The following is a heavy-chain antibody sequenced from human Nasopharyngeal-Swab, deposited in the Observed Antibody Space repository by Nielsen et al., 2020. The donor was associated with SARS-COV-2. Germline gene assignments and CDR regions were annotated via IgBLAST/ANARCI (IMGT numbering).Heavy chain of an antibody. J-gene: IGHJ4*02. CDR1: GFSLSTSGMR. D-gene: IGHD5-18*01. Sequence: FGPTLVKPTQTLTLTCTFSGFSLSTSGMRVSWIRQPPGKALEWLARIDWDDDKFYSTSLKTRLTISKDTSKNRVVLTMTNMDPVDTATYYCARVDVDTSMTHWGQGTLVTVSS. CDR2: IDWDDDK. CDR3: ARVDVDTSMTH. V-gene: IGHV2-70*04.